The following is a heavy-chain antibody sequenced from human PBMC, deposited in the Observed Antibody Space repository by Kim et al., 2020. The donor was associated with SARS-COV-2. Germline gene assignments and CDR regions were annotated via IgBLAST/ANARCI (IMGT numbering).Heavy chain of an antibody. Sequence: SETLSLTCAVYGGSFSGYYWSWIRQPPGKGLEWIGEINHSGSTNYNPSLKSRVTISVDTSKNQFSLKLSSVTAADTAVYYCARGRRKRGCYDSGSYPNYLDLGGQGTRVPVS. CDR1: GGSFSGYY. CDR2: INHSGST. D-gene: IGHD3-10*01. V-gene: IGHV4-34*01. J-gene: IGHJ2*01. CDR3: ARGRRKRGCYDSGSYPNYLDL.